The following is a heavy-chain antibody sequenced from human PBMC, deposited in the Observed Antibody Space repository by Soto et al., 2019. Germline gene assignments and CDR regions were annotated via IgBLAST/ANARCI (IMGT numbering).Heavy chain of an antibody. CDR1: GFTFSNAW. V-gene: IGHV3-15*01. CDR3: TTDPTVTTCCGDY. CDR2: IKSKTDGGTT. J-gene: IGHJ4*02. Sequence: EVQLVESGGGLVKPGGSLRLSCAASGFTFSNAWMSWVRQAPGKGLEWVGRIKSKTDGGTTDYAAPVKGRFIISRDDSKNTLYLQMNSLKTEDTAVYYCTTDPTVTTCCGDYWGQGTLVTVSS. D-gene: IGHD4-17*01.